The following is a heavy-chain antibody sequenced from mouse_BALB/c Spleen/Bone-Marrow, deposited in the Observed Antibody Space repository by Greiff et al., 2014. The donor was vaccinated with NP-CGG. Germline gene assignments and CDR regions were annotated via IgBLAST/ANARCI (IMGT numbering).Heavy chain of an antibody. V-gene: IGHV1-39*01. CDR3: TRSRAYFRDWFAY. D-gene: IGHD2-14*01. J-gene: IGHJ3*01. Sequence: EVKLMESGPEPERPGASVKISCKASGHSFTGYNMNWVKQSHGKSLEWIGNIDPYYGTTTFNQKFKDKATLTVDKSSSTAYMQLKSLTSEDSAVYYCTRSRAYFRDWFAYWGQGTLVTVSA. CDR2: IDPYYGTT. CDR1: GHSFTGYN.